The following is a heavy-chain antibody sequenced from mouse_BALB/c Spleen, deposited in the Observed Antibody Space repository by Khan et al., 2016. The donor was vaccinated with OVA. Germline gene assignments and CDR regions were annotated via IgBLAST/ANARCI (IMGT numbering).Heavy chain of an antibody. CDR1: GYSITSEYA. CDR3: TRKDYYDYDPFPY. J-gene: IGHJ3*01. CDR2: INYSGNT. D-gene: IGHD2-4*01. Sequence: VQLKESGPGLVKPSQSLSLTCTVTGYSITSEYAWNWIRHFPGNKLEWMGYINYSGNTRYNPSLKSRISLTRDKSKNQFFLQLNSVTTEDTATYYCTRKDYYDYDPFPYWGQGTLVTVSA. V-gene: IGHV3-2*02.